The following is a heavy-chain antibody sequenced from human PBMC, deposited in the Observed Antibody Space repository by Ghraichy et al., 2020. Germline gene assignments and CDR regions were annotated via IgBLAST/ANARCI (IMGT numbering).Heavy chain of an antibody. CDR2: IYTSGST. V-gene: IGHV4-4*07. CDR1: GGSISSYY. J-gene: IGHJ3*02. CDR3: ARDYAPAAISKSDAFDI. D-gene: IGHD2-2*02. Sequence: GALRLSCTVSGGSISSYYWSWIRQPAGKGLEWIGRIYTSGSTNYNPSLKSRVTMSVDTSKNQFSLKLSSVTAADTAVYYCARDYAPAAISKSDAFDIWGQGTMVTVSS.